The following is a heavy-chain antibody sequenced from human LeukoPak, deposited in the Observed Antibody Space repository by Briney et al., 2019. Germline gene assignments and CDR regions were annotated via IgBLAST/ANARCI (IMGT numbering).Heavy chain of an antibody. CDR2: ITWNSGNI. CDR1: GFTFDDYA. Sequence: PGGSLRLSCAASGFTFDDYAMHWVRQAPGKSLEWVSGITWNSGNIAQADSVKGRFTISRDNAKNSLHLQMDSLRPEDTALYYCAKSRGYHGSGREPFDYWGQGTLVTASS. D-gene: IGHD3-10*01. CDR3: AKSRGYHGSGREPFDY. J-gene: IGHJ4*02. V-gene: IGHV3-9*01.